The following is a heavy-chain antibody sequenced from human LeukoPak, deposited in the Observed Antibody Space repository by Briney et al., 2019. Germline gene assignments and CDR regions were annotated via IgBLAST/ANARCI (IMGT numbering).Heavy chain of an antibody. CDR2: INTNTGDP. D-gene: IGHD6-19*01. CDR1: GYTFKDYV. Sequence: GASVKVSCKTSGYTFKDYVINWVRQAPGQALQWMGWINTNTGDPTYAPDFKGRFFFSLDSSLTTTYLQISSLKADDTAVFYCVRARRGIVAGLDYWGQGTLVTVSS. V-gene: IGHV7-4-1*01. CDR3: VRARRGIVAGLDY. J-gene: IGHJ4*02.